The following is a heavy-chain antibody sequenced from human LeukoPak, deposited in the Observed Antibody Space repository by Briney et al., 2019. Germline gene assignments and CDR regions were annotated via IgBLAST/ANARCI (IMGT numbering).Heavy chain of an antibody. CDR2: IDDTGSA. V-gene: IGHV4-34*01. D-gene: IGHD3-10*01. J-gene: IGHJ4*02. CDR3: AREVPYYSASGRRRYVFDF. CDR1: GGSFSGYS. Sequence: PSETLSLTCAVSGGSFSGYSWTWIRQPQGRGLEWIGEIDDTGSATYNPSLQSRLTMSVDTSKRQFSLTLTSVTAADRAVYYCAREVPYYSASGRRRYVFDFWGQGSLVTVSS.